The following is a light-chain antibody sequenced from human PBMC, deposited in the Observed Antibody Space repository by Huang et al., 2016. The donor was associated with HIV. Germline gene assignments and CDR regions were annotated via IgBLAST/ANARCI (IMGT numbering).Light chain of an antibody. CDR1: PSISDY. J-gene: IGKJ1*01. CDR2: SAS. V-gene: IGKV1-39*01. CDR3: QQGYSLWT. Sequence: DIQMTQSPSSLSASVGDRVTITCRASPSISDYLNWYHQKPGKAPKLLIYSASNLQNGVPSRFSGSGSETDFTLTISGLQPEDFATYYCQQGYSLWTFGQGTKVDIK.